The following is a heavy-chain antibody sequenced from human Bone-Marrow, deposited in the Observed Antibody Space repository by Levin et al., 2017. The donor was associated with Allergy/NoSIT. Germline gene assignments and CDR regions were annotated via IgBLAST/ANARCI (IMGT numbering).Heavy chain of an antibody. CDR1: GYTFTSYG. CDR3: ARGVPAGVSHIVVVPAASKGAYNWFDP. D-gene: IGHD2-2*01. CDR2: ISAYNGNT. V-gene: IGHV1-18*01. Sequence: PGGSLRLSCKASGYTFTSYGISWVRQAPGQGLEWMGWISAYNGNTNYAQKLQGRVTMTTDTSTSTAYMELRSLRSDDTAVYYCARGVPAGVSHIVVVPAASKGAYNWFDPWGQGTLVTVSS. J-gene: IGHJ5*02.